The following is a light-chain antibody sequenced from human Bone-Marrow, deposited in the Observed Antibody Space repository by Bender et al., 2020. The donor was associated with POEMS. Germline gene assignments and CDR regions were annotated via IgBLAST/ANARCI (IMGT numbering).Light chain of an antibody. J-gene: IGLJ3*02. Sequence: SYVLTQPLSVSVAPGQTARITCGGNNIGRKSVHWYQQKPGQAPVLVVYDDSDRPSGIPERFSGSNSGNTATLTISRVEAGDEADFYCQVWDSSTTHWLFGVGTKLTVL. V-gene: IGLV3-21*02. CDR1: NIGRKS. CDR3: QVWDSSTTHWL. CDR2: DDS.